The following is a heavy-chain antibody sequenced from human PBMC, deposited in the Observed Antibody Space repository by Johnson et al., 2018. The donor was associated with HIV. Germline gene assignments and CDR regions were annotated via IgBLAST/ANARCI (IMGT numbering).Heavy chain of an antibody. CDR2: IHSGCST. J-gene: IGHJ3*01. CDR1: GFTVSRNY. Sequence: EMQLVESGGGLIQPGGSLRLSCAVFGFTVSRNYISWVRQAPRKGMEWVSVIHSGCSTYYADSVKGRFTISRDNSKNTLYLQMNSLTAGDTAVYYCSRRSTRSDGFDLWGQGTMVIVSS. V-gene: IGHV3-53*01. D-gene: IGHD2-2*01. CDR3: SRRSTRSDGFDL.